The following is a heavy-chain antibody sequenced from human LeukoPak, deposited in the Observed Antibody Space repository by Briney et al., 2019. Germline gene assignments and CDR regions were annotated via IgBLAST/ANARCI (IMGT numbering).Heavy chain of an antibody. J-gene: IGHJ4*02. V-gene: IGHV4-39*07. Sequence: SETLSLTCTVSGGSISSGGYYWSWIRQPPGKGLEWIGEINHSGSTNYNPSLKSRVTISVDTSKNQFSLKLSSVTAADTAVYYCAIYSSSWGKFDYWGQGTLVTVSS. CDR3: AIYSSSWGKFDY. CDR1: GGSISSGGYY. CDR2: INHSGST. D-gene: IGHD6-13*01.